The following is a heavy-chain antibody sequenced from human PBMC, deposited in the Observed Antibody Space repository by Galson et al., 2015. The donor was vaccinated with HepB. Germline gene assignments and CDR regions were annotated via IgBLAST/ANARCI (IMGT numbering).Heavy chain of an antibody. J-gene: IGHJ6*02. CDR2: ISWNSGSI. CDR1: GFTFDDYA. CDR3: AKGQGTDFYHPQHEYYYYYGMDV. D-gene: IGHD3-3*01. V-gene: IGHV3-9*01. Sequence: SLRLSCAASGFTFDDYAMHWVRQAPGKGLEWVSGISWNSGSIGYADSVKGRFTISRDNAKNSLYLQMNSLRAEDTALYYCAKGQGTDFYHPQHEYYYYYGMDVWGQGTTVTVSS.